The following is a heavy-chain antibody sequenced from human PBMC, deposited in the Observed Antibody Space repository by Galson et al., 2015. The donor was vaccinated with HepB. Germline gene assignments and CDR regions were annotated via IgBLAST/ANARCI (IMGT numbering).Heavy chain of an antibody. CDR3: AKGYSSSSPYGMDV. D-gene: IGHD6-13*01. Sequence: SLRLSCAASGFTFSSYAMHWVRQAPGKGLEWVSLISWDGGSTYYADSVKGRFTISRDNSKNSLYLQMNSLRAEDTALYYCAKGYSSSSPYGMDVWGQGTTVTVSS. J-gene: IGHJ6*02. CDR1: GFTFSSYA. CDR2: ISWDGGST. V-gene: IGHV3-43D*03.